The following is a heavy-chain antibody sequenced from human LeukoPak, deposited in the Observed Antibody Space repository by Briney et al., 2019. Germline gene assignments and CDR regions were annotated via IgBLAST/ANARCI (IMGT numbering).Heavy chain of an antibody. CDR2: ITGSGGDT. J-gene: IGHJ6*02. V-gene: IGHV3-23*01. D-gene: IGHD3-10*01. CDR3: AKLTSASGAYGVDV. CDR1: GFTFSSYA. Sequence: GGSLRLSCAASGFTFSSYAMSWVRQAPGKGLEWVSAITGSGGDTFHADSVKGRFTISRDNSKNTLYLQMNSLRAEDTAIYYCAKLTSASGAYGVDVWGQGTTVTVSS.